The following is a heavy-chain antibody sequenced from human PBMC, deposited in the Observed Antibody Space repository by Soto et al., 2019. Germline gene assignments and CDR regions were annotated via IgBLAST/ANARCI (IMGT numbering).Heavy chain of an antibody. CDR3: ARLKGIHGVVFVP. D-gene: IGHD3-3*01. Sequence: QVQLQESGPGLVKPSQTLSLTCTVSGGSISTGGYYWSWIRQHPGKALEWIGYIYYSGSTYYNPSRMSRVTISIGRSNNHFSLKLSSVTAADTALYYCARLKGIHGVVFVPWGQGTLVTVSS. J-gene: IGHJ5*02. V-gene: IGHV4-31*03. CDR1: GGSISTGGYY. CDR2: IYYSGST.